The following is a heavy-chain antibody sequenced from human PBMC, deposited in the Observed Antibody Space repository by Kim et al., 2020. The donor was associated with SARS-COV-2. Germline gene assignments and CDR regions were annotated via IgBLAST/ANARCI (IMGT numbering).Heavy chain of an antibody. J-gene: IGHJ3*02. D-gene: IGHD3-16*01. CDR2: IYYSGST. CDR3: ARDSGVRLGDAFDI. CDR1: GGSISSYY. Sequence: SETLSLTCTVSGGSISSYYWSWIRQPPGKGLEWIGYIYYSGSTNYNPSLKSRVTISVDTSKNQFSLKLSSVTAADTAVYYCARDSGVRLGDAFDIWGQGTMVTVSS. V-gene: IGHV4-59*13.